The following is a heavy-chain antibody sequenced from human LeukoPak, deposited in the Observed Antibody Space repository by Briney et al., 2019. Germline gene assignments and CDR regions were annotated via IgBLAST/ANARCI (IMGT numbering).Heavy chain of an antibody. CDR2: TYYSGST. CDR1: GGSISRTSYY. Sequence: SETLSLTCTVSGGSISRTSYYWGWIRQPPGKGLEWIGSTYYSGSTYYNPSLKSRVTISVDTSKNQFSLKLNSVTAADTAVYYCARTLGYCSGGSCYSDAFDIWGQGTMVTVSS. V-gene: IGHV4-39*07. J-gene: IGHJ3*02. D-gene: IGHD2-15*01. CDR3: ARTLGYCSGGSCYSDAFDI.